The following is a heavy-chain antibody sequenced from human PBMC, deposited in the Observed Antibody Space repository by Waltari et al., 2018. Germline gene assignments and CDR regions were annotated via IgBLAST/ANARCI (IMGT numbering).Heavy chain of an antibody. CDR2: ISYDSINT. CDR3: ARRGVTGREAAPPDY. CDR1: GFTFSSYA. D-gene: IGHD2-15*01. V-gene: IGHV3-30*15. J-gene: IGHJ4*02. Sequence: QVQLVESGGGVVQPGTSLRLSCAASGFTFSSYAMHWVRQAPGKGLEWVAVISYDSINTFDADSVKGRFTISRDNSKNTLFLQMSSLRDDDTALYYCARRGVTGREAAPPDYWGQGTLVTVSS.